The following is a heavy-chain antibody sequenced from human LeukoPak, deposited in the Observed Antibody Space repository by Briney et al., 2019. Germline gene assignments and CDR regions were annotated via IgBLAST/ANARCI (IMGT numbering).Heavy chain of an antibody. J-gene: IGHJ4*02. CDR2: IVVGSGNT. CDR3: AADPNFDYYGSGSLHGYY. D-gene: IGHD3-10*01. Sequence: SVKVSCKASGFTFTSSAMQWVRQARGQRLEWIGWIVVGSGNTNYAQKFQERVTITRDMSTSTAYMELSSLRSEDTAVYYCAADPNFDYYGSGSLHGYYWGQGTLVTVSS. V-gene: IGHV1-58*02. CDR1: GFTFTSSA.